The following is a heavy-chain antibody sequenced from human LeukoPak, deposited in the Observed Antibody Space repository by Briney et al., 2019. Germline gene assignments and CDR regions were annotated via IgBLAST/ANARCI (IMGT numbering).Heavy chain of an antibody. CDR2: INSDGSST. CDR3: VRGGGYFDN. Sequence: GGSLRLSCAASEFTFSSYWMHWVRQAPGKGLVWVSRINSDGSSTTYADSVKGRFTISRDNAKNTLYLQMNSLRAEDMAVYYCVRGGGYFDNWGHGTLVTVSS. CDR1: EFTFSSYW. V-gene: IGHV3-74*01. D-gene: IGHD3-22*01. J-gene: IGHJ4*01.